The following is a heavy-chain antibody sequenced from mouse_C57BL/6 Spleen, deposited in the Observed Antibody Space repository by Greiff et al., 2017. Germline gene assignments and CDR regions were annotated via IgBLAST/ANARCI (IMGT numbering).Heavy chain of an antibody. CDR1: GYTFTDYY. D-gene: IGHD3-2*02. CDR2: INPNNGGT. CDR3: ARDSSGYYY. V-gene: IGHV1-26*01. Sequence: EVQLQQSGPELVKPGASVKLSCKASGYTFTDYYMNWVKQSHGQSLEWIGDINPNNGGTSYNQKFKGKATLTVDKSSSTAYMELRSLTSEDSAVYYCARDSSGYYYWGQGTTLTVSS. J-gene: IGHJ2*01.